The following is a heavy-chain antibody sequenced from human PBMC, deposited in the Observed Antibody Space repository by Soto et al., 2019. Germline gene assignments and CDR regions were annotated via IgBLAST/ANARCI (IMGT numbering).Heavy chain of an antibody. J-gene: IGHJ5*02. CDR3: AHLYYYDSTGPLWFDP. V-gene: IGHV2-5*02. Sequence: QITLKESGPTLVKPTQTLTLTCTFSGFSLSTGGVGVGWIRQPPGKALEWLALIYWDDDKRYSPSLKSRLTITKATSKNQVVLTMPNMDPVDTATYYCAHLYYYDSTGPLWFDPWGQGTLVTVSS. D-gene: IGHD3-22*01. CDR1: GFSLSTGGVG. CDR2: IYWDDDK.